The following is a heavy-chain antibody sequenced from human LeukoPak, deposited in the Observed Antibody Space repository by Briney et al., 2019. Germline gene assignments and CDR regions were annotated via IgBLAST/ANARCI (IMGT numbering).Heavy chain of an antibody. D-gene: IGHD2-2*01. CDR1: GGTFSSYA. CDR3: ARGAQDIVVVPAAVTPLYYMDV. Sequence: SVKVSCKASGGTFSSYAISWVRQAPGQGLERMGGIIPIFGTANYAQKFQGRVTITTDESTSTAYMELSSLRSEDTAVYYCARGAQDIVVVPAAVTPLYYMDVWGKGTTVTVSS. CDR2: IIPIFGTA. J-gene: IGHJ6*03. V-gene: IGHV1-69*05.